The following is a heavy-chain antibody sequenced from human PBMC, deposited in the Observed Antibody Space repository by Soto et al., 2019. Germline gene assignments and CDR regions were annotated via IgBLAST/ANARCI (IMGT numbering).Heavy chain of an antibody. CDR1: GFTFSNYA. CDR3: ARDRVYYYDNSGYYNFDY. CDR2: VSYDGSKQ. Sequence: QVQLVESGGGVVQPGRSLRVSCAASGFTFSNYAKHWVRQAPGKGLEWVAVVSYDGSKQFYADSVEGRFTISRDSSKSTLYLDMDNLRDEDTAVYYCARDRVYYYDNSGYYNFDYWGQGTLVTVSS. J-gene: IGHJ4*02. D-gene: IGHD3-22*01. V-gene: IGHV3-30-3*01.